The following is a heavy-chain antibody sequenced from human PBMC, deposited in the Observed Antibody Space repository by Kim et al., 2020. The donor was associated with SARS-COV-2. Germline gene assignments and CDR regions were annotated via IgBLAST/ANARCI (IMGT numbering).Heavy chain of an antibody. CDR1: GFTFSDYR. CDR2: ISNDDSGI. Sequence: GGSLRLSCAAFGFTFSDYRMNWVRQAPGKGLEWLSYISNDDSGIYYADSVRGRFTVSRDDAKNSLYLQMNSLTVDDTAVYYCVRDGCAGICYRALDSWG. D-gene: IGHD3-16*02. V-gene: IGHV3-48*03. CDR3: VRDGCAGICYRALDS. J-gene: IGHJ5*01.